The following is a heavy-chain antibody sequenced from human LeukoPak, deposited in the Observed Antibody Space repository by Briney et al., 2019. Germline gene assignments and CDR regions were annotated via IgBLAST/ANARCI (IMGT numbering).Heavy chain of an antibody. D-gene: IGHD2-15*01. CDR2: IYTSGST. J-gene: IGHJ6*03. Sequence: PSETLSLTCTVSGGSISSYYWSWIRQPAGKGLEWIGRIYTSGSTNYNPSLKSRVTMSVDTSKNQFSLKLSSVTAADTAVYYCAGLADIVVAGYYYMDVWGKGTTVTISS. CDR3: AGLADIVVAGYYYMDV. CDR1: GGSISSYY. V-gene: IGHV4-4*07.